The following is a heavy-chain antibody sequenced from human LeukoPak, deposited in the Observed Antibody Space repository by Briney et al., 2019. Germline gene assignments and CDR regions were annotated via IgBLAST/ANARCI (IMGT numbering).Heavy chain of an antibody. CDR2: INPSGST. Sequence: SETLSLTCAVYGGSFSGYHWTWIRQSPGEGLEWIGDINPSGSTYYNPSLKSRLTISVDTSKNQFSLKLRSVTAADTAVYYCARGRHDITMIVVVMTSVSYYLDVWGKGTTVTVS. J-gene: IGHJ6*03. CDR3: ARGRHDITMIVVVMTSVSYYLDV. D-gene: IGHD3-22*01. V-gene: IGHV4-34*01. CDR1: GGSFSGYH.